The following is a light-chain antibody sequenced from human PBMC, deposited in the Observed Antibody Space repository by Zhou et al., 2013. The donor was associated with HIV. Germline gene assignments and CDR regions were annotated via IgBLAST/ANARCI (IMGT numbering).Light chain of an antibody. V-gene: IGKV1-39*01. J-gene: IGKJ2*01. CDR1: QSISSY. Sequence: DIQMTQSPSSLSASVGDRVTITCRASQSISSYLNWYQQKPGKAPKLLIYAASTLQSGVPSRLSGSGSGTEFTLTITSLQPDDSATYFCQQYNSHYTFGQGTKLEIK. CDR3: QQYNSHYT. CDR2: AAS.